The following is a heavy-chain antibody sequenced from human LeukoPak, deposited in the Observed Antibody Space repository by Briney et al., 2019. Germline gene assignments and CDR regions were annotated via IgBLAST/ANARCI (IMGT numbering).Heavy chain of an antibody. CDR1: GGSISSYY. J-gene: IGHJ4*02. Sequence: SETLSLTCTVSGGSISSYYWSSIRQPAGKGLEWIGRIYTSGSTNYNPSLKSRVTMSVDTSKNQFSLKLSSVTAADTAVYYCARDFGIVGARALYYFDYWGQGTLVTVSS. CDR3: ARDFGIVGARALYYFDY. V-gene: IGHV4-4*07. D-gene: IGHD1-26*01. CDR2: IYTSGST.